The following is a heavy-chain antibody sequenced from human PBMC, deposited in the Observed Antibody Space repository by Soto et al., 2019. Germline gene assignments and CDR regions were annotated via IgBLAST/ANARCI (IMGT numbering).Heavy chain of an antibody. J-gene: IGHJ4*02. CDR1: GGSISSCCYY. Sequence: QVQLQESGPGLVKPSQTLSLTCTVSGGSISSCCYYWRWIRQHPEKGLEWIGYIYYSGSTYYNPSLRSRVTISVDTSKNQFSLKLSSVTGAGTAVYYCAGIYSGSPGGTLRYWGQGTLVTVSS. V-gene: IGHV4-31*03. CDR3: AGIYSGSPGGTLRY. CDR2: IYYSGST. D-gene: IGHD1-26*01.